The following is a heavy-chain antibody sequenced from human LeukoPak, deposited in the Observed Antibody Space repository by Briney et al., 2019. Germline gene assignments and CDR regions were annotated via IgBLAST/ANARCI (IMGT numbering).Heavy chain of an antibody. Sequence: PGGSLRLSCAASGFTFSSYAMNWVRRVPGKGLEWVSTISGSGGSTYYADSVKGRFTISRDNSKNTLYLQMNSLRAEDTAVYYCAEDSDGMDVWGQGTTVTVSS. CDR3: AEDSDGMDV. V-gene: IGHV3-23*01. J-gene: IGHJ6*02. CDR2: ISGSGGST. CDR1: GFTFSSYA.